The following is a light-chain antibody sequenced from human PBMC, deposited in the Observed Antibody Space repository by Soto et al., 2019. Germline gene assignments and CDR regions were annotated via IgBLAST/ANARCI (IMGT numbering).Light chain of an antibody. Sequence: VLTQPPSASGTPGQRVTISCSGSSSNIGSNFVYWYQQRPGTAPRLLIYNNDQRPSGVPDRFSGSNSGTSASLAISGLRSEDEADYYCAAWDDSLSVRYVFGTGTKVTVL. CDR3: AAWDDSLSVRYV. CDR2: NND. V-gene: IGLV1-47*02. J-gene: IGLJ1*01. CDR1: SSNIGSNF.